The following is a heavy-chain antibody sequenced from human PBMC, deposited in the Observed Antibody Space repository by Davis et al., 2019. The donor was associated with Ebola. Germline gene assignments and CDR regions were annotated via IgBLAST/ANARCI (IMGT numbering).Heavy chain of an antibody. J-gene: IGHJ4*02. CDR1: GFTFSNYN. V-gene: IGHV3-48*02. CDR3: VSAGWDH. D-gene: IGHD2-15*01. CDR2: ISDDSTST. Sequence: GGSLRLSCAVSGFTFSNYNMNWVRQTPGKGLEWVSHISDDSTSTYYADSVKGRFTLSRDNAKNSLYLQLNTLRDEDTAVYFCVSAGWDHWGQGTLVTVSS.